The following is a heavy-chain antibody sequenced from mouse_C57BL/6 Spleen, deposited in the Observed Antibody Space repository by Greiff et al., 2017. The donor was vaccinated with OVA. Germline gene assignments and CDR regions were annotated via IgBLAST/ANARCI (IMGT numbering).Heavy chain of an antibody. Sequence: QVQLQQPGAELVKPGASVKLSCKASGYTFTSYWMHWVKQRPGQGLEWIGMIHPNSGSTNYNEKFKSKATLTVDKSSSTAYMQLSSLTSEDSAVYYCASSLYYSNSLYAMDYWGQGTSVTVSS. D-gene: IGHD2-5*01. CDR2: IHPNSGST. CDR1: GYTFTSYW. J-gene: IGHJ4*01. V-gene: IGHV1-64*01. CDR3: ASSLYYSNSLYAMDY.